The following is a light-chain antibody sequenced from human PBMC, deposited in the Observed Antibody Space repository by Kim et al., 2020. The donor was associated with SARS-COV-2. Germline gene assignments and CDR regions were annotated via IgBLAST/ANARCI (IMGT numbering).Light chain of an antibody. CDR3: QVWESSNDHPV. Sequence: SYELTQPPSVSVAPGKTARITCGGNNIGSKSVHWYQQKPGQAPVLVIYYDSDRPSGIPERFSGSNSGNTATLTIGRVEAGDEADYYCQVWESSNDHPVFGGGTQLTVL. J-gene: IGLJ3*02. V-gene: IGLV3-21*01. CDR1: NIGSKS. CDR2: YDS.